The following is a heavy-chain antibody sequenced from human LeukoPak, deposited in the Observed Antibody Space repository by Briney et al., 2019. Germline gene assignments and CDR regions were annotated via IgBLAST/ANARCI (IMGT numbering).Heavy chain of an antibody. CDR1: GGSISSSSYY. J-gene: IGHJ5*02. Sequence: SETLSLTCTVSGGSISSSSYYWGWIRQPPGKGLEWIGSIYYSGSTYYNPSLKSRVTISVDTSKNQLSLKLSSVTAADTAVYYCAREGDYENWLDPWGQGTLVTVSS. CDR3: AREGDYENWLDP. CDR2: IYYSGST. V-gene: IGHV4-39*07. D-gene: IGHD4-17*01.